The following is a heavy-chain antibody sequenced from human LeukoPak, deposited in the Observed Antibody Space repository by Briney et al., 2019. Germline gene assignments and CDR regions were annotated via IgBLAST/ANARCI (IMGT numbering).Heavy chain of an antibody. J-gene: IGHJ4*02. V-gene: IGHV3-30*18. D-gene: IGHD1-20*01. CDR3: AKLVTGTTWSEY. CDR2: ISYDGSNK. Sequence: GRSLRLSCAASGFTFSSYGMHWVRQAPGKGLEWVAAISYDGSNKYYADSVKGRFTISRDNSKNTLYLQMNSLRAEDTAVYYCAKLVTGTTWSEYWGQGTLVTVSS. CDR1: GFTFSSYG.